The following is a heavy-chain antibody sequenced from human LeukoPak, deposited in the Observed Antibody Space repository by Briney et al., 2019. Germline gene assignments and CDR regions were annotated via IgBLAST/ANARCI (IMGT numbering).Heavy chain of an antibody. Sequence: SETLSLTCTVSGGSISSYYWSWIRQPPGKGLEWIGYIYYSGSTSYNPSLKSRVTLSVDTSKNQFSLKLSSVTAADTAVYYCARSYPGYYFDYWGQGTLVTVSS. J-gene: IGHJ4*02. CDR3: ARSYPGYYFDY. D-gene: IGHD3-16*02. CDR1: GGSISSYY. V-gene: IGHV4-59*01. CDR2: IYYSGST.